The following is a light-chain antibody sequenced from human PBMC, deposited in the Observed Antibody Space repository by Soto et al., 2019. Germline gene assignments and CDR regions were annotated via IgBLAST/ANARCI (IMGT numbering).Light chain of an antibody. V-gene: IGLV1-44*01. CDR2: SNN. CDR3: ASWDDRLNGYV. Sequence: QSVVTQPPSVSGTPGQRVTISCSGSSSNIGTSTVNWYQQLPGTAPKLLISSNNQRPSGVPDRFSGSKSGTSGSLAISGLKSEDEADYYCASWDDRLNGYVFGTGTKVTVL. J-gene: IGLJ1*01. CDR1: SSNIGTST.